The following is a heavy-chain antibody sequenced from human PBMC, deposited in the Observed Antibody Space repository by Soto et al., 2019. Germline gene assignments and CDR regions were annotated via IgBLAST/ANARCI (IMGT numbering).Heavy chain of an antibody. J-gene: IGHJ4*02. Sequence: PSETLSLTCTVSGGSISSGGYYWSWIRQHPGKGLEWIGYIYYSGSTYYNPSLKSRVTISVDTSKNQFSMKLSSVTAADKAVYYCATGIAAAGTINYWGQGTLVTVSS. D-gene: IGHD6-13*01. V-gene: IGHV4-31*03. CDR3: ATGIAAAGTINY. CDR1: GGSISSGGYY. CDR2: IYYSGST.